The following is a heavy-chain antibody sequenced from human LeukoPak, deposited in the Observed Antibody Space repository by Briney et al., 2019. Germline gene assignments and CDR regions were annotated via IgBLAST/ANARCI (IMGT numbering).Heavy chain of an antibody. Sequence: SETLSLTCTVSDGSISSYYWSWIRQPPGKGLEWIGYIYYSGGTNYNPSLKSRVTISVDTSKNQFSLKLNSMTAADTAAYYCARGTNYMGRVFDYWGHGTLVTVSS. J-gene: IGHJ4*01. CDR2: IYYSGGT. CDR3: ARGTNYMGRVFDY. D-gene: IGHD4/OR15-4a*01. V-gene: IGHV4-59*01. CDR1: DGSISSYY.